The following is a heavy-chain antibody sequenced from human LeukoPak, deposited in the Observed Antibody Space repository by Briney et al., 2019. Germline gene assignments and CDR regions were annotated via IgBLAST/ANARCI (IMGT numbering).Heavy chain of an antibody. CDR2: IIPIFGTA. V-gene: IGHV1-69*01. Sequence: SVKVSCKASGGTVSSYAISWVRQAPGQGLEWMGVIIPIFGTANYAQKFQGRVTITADESTSTAYMELSSLRSEDTAVYYCARGAMATMETTDYWGQGTLVTVSS. CDR3: ARGAMATMETTDY. CDR1: GGTVSSYA. J-gene: IGHJ4*02. D-gene: IGHD5-24*01.